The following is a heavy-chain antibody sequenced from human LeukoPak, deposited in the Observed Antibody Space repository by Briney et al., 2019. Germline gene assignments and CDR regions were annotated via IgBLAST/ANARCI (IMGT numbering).Heavy chain of an antibody. V-gene: IGHV3-23*01. CDR2: IHYSDGTT. CDR1: GFSFGSYG. Sequence: GGSLRLSGVASGFSFGSYGMSWFRQAPGKGLEWVSTIHYSDGTTYYADSVKGRFTVSRDNSKNTLSMQMDNLRTEDTAVYYCAKGGGRPLDDAFDIWGQETMVTVSS. CDR3: AKGGGRPLDDAFDI. J-gene: IGHJ3*02.